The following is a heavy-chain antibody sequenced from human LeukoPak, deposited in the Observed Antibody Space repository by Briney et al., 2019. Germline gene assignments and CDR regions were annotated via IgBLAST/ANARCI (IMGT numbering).Heavy chain of an antibody. V-gene: IGHV4-61*02. Sequence: SQTLSLTCTVSGDSISSGSYYWSWIRQPAGKGLEWIGRIYNSGSTNYNPSLKSRVTISVDTSKNQFSLKLSSVTAADTAVYYCASLVWYSGYAIDYWGQGTLVTVSS. CDR1: GDSISSGSYY. CDR2: IYNSGST. CDR3: ASLVWYSGYAIDY. J-gene: IGHJ4*02. D-gene: IGHD5-12*01.